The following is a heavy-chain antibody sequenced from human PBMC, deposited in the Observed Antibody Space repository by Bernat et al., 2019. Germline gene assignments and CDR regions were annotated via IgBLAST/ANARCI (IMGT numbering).Heavy chain of an antibody. J-gene: IGHJ4*02. CDR3: ARDMVATFIDY. V-gene: IGHV3-33*01. CDR1: GFTFSSYG. CDR2: IWYDGSNK. Sequence: QVQLVESGGGVVQPGRSLRLSCAASGFTFSSYGMHWVRQAPGKGLEWVAVIWYDGSNKYYADSVKGRFNISRDNSKNTLYLQMNSLRAEDTAVYYCARDMVATFIDYWGQGTLVTVSS. D-gene: IGHD5-12*01.